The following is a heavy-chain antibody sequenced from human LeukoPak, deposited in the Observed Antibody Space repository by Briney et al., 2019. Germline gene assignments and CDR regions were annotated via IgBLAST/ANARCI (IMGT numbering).Heavy chain of an antibody. CDR2: IIPIFGTA. CDR1: GGTFSSFP. Sequence: SVKVSCKASGGTFSSFPISWVRQAPGQGLEWMGGIIPIFGTAKYAQKFQGRVTITADKSTSTAYMELSSLRSDDTAVYYCARGYYDTKGGYFDYWGQGTLVTVSS. J-gene: IGHJ4*02. V-gene: IGHV1-69*06. CDR3: ARGYYDTKGGYFDY. D-gene: IGHD3-22*01.